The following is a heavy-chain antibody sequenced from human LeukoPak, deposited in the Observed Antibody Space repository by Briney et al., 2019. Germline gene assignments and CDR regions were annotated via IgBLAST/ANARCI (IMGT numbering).Heavy chain of an antibody. D-gene: IGHD2-2*01. Sequence: GASVTVSCKASGYTFTGYYMHWVRQAPGQGLEWVGWINPNSGGTNYAQKFQGRVTMTRATSISTAYMELSRLRSDDTAVYYCARSLLGYCSSTSCPREYQGYWGQGTLVTVSS. CDR1: GYTFTGYY. CDR3: ARSLLGYCSSTSCPREYQGY. V-gene: IGHV1-2*02. CDR2: INPNSGGT. J-gene: IGHJ4*02.